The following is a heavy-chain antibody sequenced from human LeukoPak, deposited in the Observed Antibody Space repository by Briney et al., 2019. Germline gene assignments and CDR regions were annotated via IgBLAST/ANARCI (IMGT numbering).Heavy chain of an antibody. D-gene: IGHD4-17*01. Sequence: SQTLSLTCTVSGGSISSGDYYWSWIRQPPGKGLEWIGYIYYSGSTYYNPSFKSRVTISVDTSKNQFSLKLSSVTAADTAVYYCARGYGDYGLHYYYYGMDVWGQGTTVTVSS. CDR1: GGSISSGDYY. CDR2: IYYSGST. CDR3: ARGYGDYGLHYYYYGMDV. J-gene: IGHJ6*02. V-gene: IGHV4-30-4*01.